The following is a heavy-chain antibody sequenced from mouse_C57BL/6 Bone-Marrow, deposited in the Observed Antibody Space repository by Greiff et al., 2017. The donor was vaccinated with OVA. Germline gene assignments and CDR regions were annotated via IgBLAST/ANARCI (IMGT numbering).Heavy chain of an antibody. Sequence: QVQLQQSGPGLVQPSQSLSITCTVSGFSLTSYGVHWVRQPPGKGLEWLGVLWSGGSTDYNAAFISRLSISKDNSKSQVFFKMNSLQADDTAIYYCSKTHYGSPWFAYWGQGTLVTVSA. J-gene: IGHJ3*01. CDR2: LWSGGST. V-gene: IGHV2-4*01. D-gene: IGHD1-1*01. CDR3: SKTHYGSPWFAY. CDR1: GFSLTSYG.